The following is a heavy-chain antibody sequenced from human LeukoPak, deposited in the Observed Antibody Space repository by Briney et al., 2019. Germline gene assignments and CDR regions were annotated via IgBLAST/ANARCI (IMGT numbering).Heavy chain of an antibody. CDR3: ARWIQLWSDYYFDY. D-gene: IGHD5-18*01. CDR1: GGSISSGGYY. CDR2: ICYSGNT. V-gene: IGHV4-31*03. J-gene: IGHJ4*02. Sequence: SETLSLTCTVSGGSISSGGYYWSWIRQHPGKGLEWIGYICYSGNTYYNPSLKSRVTISVDTSKNQFSLKLSSVTAADTAVYYCARWIQLWSDYYFDYWGQGALVTVSS.